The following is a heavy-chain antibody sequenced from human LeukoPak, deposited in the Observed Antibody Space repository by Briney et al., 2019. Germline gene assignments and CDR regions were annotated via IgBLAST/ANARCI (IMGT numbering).Heavy chain of an antibody. Sequence: PSETLPLTCTVSGCSVRNNSLYWGGLPPPPGKGREWIVSIYYSGSAYYNPSLKSGVTISIDTSKNQFSLKLSSVTAADTAVYYCARHKFRSYYDILTGCAFDIWGQGTMVTVSS. D-gene: IGHD3-9*01. CDR1: GCSVRNNSLY. CDR3: ARHKFRSYYDILTGCAFDI. CDR2: IYYSGSA. J-gene: IGHJ3*02. V-gene: IGHV4-39*01.